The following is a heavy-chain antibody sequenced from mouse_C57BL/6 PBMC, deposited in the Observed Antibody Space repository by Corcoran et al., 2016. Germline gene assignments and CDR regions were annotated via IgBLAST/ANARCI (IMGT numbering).Heavy chain of an antibody. CDR3: ARESWLGAMDY. V-gene: IGHV3-6*01. J-gene: IGHJ4*01. CDR2: ISYDGSN. CDR1: GYSITSGYY. Sequence: DVQLQESGPGLVKPSQSLSLTCSVTGYSITSGYYWNWIRQFPGNKLEWMGYISYDGSNNYNPSLKNRISINRDTSKNQFFLKLNSVTTEDTATYYCARESWLGAMDYWGQGTSVTVSS. D-gene: IGHD3-3*01.